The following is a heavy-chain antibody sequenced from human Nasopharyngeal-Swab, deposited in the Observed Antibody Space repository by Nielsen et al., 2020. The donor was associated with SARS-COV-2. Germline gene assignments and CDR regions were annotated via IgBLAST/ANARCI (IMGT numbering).Heavy chain of an antibody. CDR3: ASSPRQPPARGWYFDL. Sequence: GSLRLSCTVSGGSISSYYWSWIRQPPGKGLEWIGYIYYSGSTKYNPSLKSRVTISVDTSKNQFSLKLSSVTAADTAVYYCASSPRQPPARGWYFDLWGRGTLVTVSS. D-gene: IGHD2-2*01. V-gene: IGHV4-59*12. CDR2: IYYSGST. CDR1: GGSISSYY. J-gene: IGHJ2*01.